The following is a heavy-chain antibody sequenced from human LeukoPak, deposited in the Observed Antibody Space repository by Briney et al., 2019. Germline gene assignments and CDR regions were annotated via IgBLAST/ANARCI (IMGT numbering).Heavy chain of an antibody. CDR2: INPNSGGT. Sequence: ASVKVSCKTSGYTFTNYYIHWVRQAPGQGLEWMGWINPNSGGTKYAQKFQGRVTMTRDTSISTANVELASLKSDDTAVYFCARVPPYVDYIDYWGQGTLVTVSS. V-gene: IGHV1-2*02. CDR1: GYTFTNYY. CDR3: ARVPPYVDYIDY. J-gene: IGHJ4*02. D-gene: IGHD3-16*01.